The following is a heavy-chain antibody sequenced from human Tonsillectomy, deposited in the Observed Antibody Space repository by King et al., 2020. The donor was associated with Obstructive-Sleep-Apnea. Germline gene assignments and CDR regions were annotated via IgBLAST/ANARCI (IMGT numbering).Heavy chain of an antibody. V-gene: IGHV3-23*04. J-gene: IGHJ5*02. CDR3: AKSQDIVVVVAATYNCFDP. D-gene: IGHD2-15*01. CDR2: ISGSGGST. Sequence: VQLVESGGGLVQPGGSLRLSCAASGFTFSSYAMSWVRQAPGKGLEWVSAISGSGGSTYYADSVKVRFTISRDNSKNTLYLQMNSLRAEDTAVYYCAKSQDIVVVVAATYNCFDPWGQGTLVTVSS. CDR1: GFTFSSYA.